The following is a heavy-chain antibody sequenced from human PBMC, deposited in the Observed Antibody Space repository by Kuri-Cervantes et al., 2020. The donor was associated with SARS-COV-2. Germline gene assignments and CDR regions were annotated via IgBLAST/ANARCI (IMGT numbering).Heavy chain of an antibody. V-gene: IGHV4-31*03. Sequence: SETLSLTCTVSGGSISSGGYYWSWNRQHPGKGLEWIGYNYYSGSTYYNPSLKSRVTISVDTSKNQFSLKLSSVTAADTAVYYCARARWGSGWTYYYYGMDVWGQGTTVTVSS. CDR3: ARARWGSGWTYYYYGMDV. J-gene: IGHJ6*02. D-gene: IGHD6-19*01. CDR1: GGSISSGGYY. CDR2: NYYSGST.